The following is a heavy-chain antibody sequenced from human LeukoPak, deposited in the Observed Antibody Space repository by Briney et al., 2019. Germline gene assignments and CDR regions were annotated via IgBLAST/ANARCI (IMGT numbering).Heavy chain of an antibody. Sequence: ASVKVSCKASGYTFTSYYMHWVRQAPGQGLEWMGITNPSGGSTSYAQKFQGRVTMTRDTSTSTVYMELSSLRSEDTAVYYCATGSGCSSTSCYFSDYYYMDVWGKGTTVTISS. D-gene: IGHD2-2*01. CDR2: TNPSGGST. V-gene: IGHV1-46*01. J-gene: IGHJ6*03. CDR1: GYTFTSYY. CDR3: ATGSGCSSTSCYFSDYYYMDV.